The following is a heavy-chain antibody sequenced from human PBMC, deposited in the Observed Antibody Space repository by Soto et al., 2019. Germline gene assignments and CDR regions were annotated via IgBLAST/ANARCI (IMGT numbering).Heavy chain of an antibody. J-gene: IGHJ3*02. CDR1: GGSIRSSSDC. Sequence: FEILSLTCSVAGGSIRSSSDCCVCIRQPPGKGLEWIGSIYYSGSTYYNPSLKSRVTISVDTSKNQFSLKLSSVTAADTAVYYCARHGVVVVAATPDAFDIWGQGTMVTVSS. CDR2: IYYSGST. D-gene: IGHD2-15*01. V-gene: IGHV4-39*01. CDR3: ARHGVVVVAATPDAFDI.